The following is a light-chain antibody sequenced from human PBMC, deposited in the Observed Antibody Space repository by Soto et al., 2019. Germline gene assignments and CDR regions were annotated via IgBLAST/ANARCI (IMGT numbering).Light chain of an antibody. CDR2: GAS. CDR3: QLYGNSFT. J-gene: IGKJ3*01. V-gene: IGKV3-20*01. CDR1: QTISSSY. Sequence: EIVLTQSPGTLSLSPGERATLSCRTSQTISSSYLAWYQQKPGQAPRLLIYGASSRATGIPDRFSGSESGTDFTLTISSLEPEDFAVYYCQLYGNSFTFGPGTKVDIK.